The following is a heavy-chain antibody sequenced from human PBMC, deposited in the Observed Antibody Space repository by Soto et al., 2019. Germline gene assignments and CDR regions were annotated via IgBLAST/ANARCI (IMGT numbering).Heavy chain of an antibody. V-gene: IGHV3-48*03. D-gene: IGHD7-27*01. CDR3: ARASTAFLSPSLGAFDI. Sequence: SLRLSCAASGFTFSTFEMSWVRQAPGKGLERVSYISSSGSTIYYADSVRGRFTISRDNAKNSLYLQMNSLRAEDTAVYYCARASTAFLSPSLGAFDIWGQGTMVTVAS. CDR2: ISSSGSTI. CDR1: GFTFSTFE. J-gene: IGHJ3*02.